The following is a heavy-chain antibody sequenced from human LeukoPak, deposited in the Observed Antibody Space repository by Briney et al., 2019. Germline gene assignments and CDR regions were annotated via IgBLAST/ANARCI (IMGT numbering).Heavy chain of an antibody. V-gene: IGHV1-2*02. CDR2: INPNSGGT. CDR3: ARDPMSSSSFWADY. Sequence: ASVKVSCKASGGTFSSYAISWVRQAPGQGLEWMGWINPNSGGTNYAQKFQGRVTMTRDTSISTAYMELSRLRSDDTVVYYCARDPMSSSSFWADYWGQGTLVTVSS. D-gene: IGHD6-6*01. J-gene: IGHJ4*02. CDR1: GGTFSSYA.